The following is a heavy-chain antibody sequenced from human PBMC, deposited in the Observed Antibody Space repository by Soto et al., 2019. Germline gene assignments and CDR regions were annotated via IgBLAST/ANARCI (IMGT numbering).Heavy chain of an antibody. J-gene: IGHJ4*02. V-gene: IGHV3-53*04. CDR3: ARRPRYCSGGSCSHYFDY. CDR1: GFTVSSNY. CDR2: IYSGGST. D-gene: IGHD2-15*01. Sequence: GGSLRLSCAASGFTVSSNYMSWVRQAPGKGLEWVSVIYSGGSTYYADSVKGRFTISRHNSKNTLYLQMNSLRAEDTAVYYCARRPRYCSGGSCSHYFDYWGQGTLVTVSS.